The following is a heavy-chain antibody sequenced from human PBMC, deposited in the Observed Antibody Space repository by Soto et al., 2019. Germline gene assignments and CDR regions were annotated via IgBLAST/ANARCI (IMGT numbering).Heavy chain of an antibody. CDR1: GGSISSADYY. CDR3: ARVAGRDGYHFALDY. D-gene: IGHD5-12*01. J-gene: IGHJ4*02. CDR2: IYYSGYT. V-gene: IGHV4-30-4*01. Sequence: QVQLQESGPGLVKPSQTLSLTCTVSGGSISSADYYWSWIRQPPGKGLEWIGYIYYSGYTYYNPSLKSRVTISGDTSKNQFSLKLGSVTAADTAVYYCARVAGRDGYHFALDYWGQGTLVTVSS.